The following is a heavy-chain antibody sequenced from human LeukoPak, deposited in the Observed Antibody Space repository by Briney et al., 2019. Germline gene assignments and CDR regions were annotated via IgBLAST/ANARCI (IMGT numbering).Heavy chain of an antibody. CDR3: ARDRGDIVVVPAPSLDAFDI. CDR1: GFTFSSYA. Sequence: PGGSLRLSCAASGFTFSSYAMSWVRQAPGKGLEWVSAISGSGGSTYYADSVKGRFTISRDNSKNTLYLQMNSLRAEDTAVYYCARDRGDIVVVPAPSLDAFDIWGQGTMVTVSS. CDR2: ISGSGGST. V-gene: IGHV3-23*01. D-gene: IGHD2-2*01. J-gene: IGHJ3*02.